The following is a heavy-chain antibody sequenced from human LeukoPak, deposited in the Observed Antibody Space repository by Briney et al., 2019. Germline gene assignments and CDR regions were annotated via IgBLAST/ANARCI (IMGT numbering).Heavy chain of an antibody. Sequence: SGGSLRLSCAASGFTFSSYAMHWVRQAPGKGLEWVAVISYDGSNKYYADSVKGRFTISRDNSKNTLYLQMNSLRAEDTAVYYCARDVGYYDSSGYFDYWGQGTLVTVSS. V-gene: IGHV3-30*04. CDR1: GFTFSSYA. D-gene: IGHD3-22*01. CDR3: ARDVGYYDSSGYFDY. CDR2: ISYDGSNK. J-gene: IGHJ4*02.